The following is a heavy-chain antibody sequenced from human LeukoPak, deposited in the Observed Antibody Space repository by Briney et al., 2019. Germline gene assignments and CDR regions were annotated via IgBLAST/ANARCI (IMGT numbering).Heavy chain of an antibody. D-gene: IGHD5-24*01. CDR2: IGAYNGNT. CDR3: AKERGDGYNYGNFDY. Sequence: ASVKVSCKASGYTFTSYGISWVRQAPGQGLEWMGWIGAYNGNTNYAQKLQGRVTMTTDTSTSTAYMELRSLRAEDTALYYCAKERGDGYNYGNFDYWGQGTLVTVSS. V-gene: IGHV1-18*01. J-gene: IGHJ4*02. CDR1: GYTFTSYG.